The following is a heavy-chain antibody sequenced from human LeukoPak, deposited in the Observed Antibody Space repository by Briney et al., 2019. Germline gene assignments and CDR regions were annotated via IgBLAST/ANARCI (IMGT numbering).Heavy chain of an antibody. CDR1: GFVFRNYG. D-gene: IGHD3-22*01. CDR3: XXDSNSGXVXXGXXY. V-gene: IGHV3-30*02. J-gene: IGHJ4*02. Sequence: PGGSLRLSCQTSGFVFRNYGMHWVRQAPGKGLEWVAFVRYDGSNEYYADSVKGRFTISRDNSRNTLYLRMDSLRAEDTGVYSXXXDSNSGXVXXGXXYWGLXTLVXVSS. CDR2: VRYDGSNE.